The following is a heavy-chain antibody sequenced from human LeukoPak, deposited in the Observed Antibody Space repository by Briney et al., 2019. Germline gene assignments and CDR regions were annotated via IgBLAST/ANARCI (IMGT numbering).Heavy chain of an antibody. V-gene: IGHV3-33*01. D-gene: IGHD3-22*01. CDR1: GFTFSSYG. Sequence: PGWSLRLSCAESGFTFSSYGMHWVRQAPGKGLEGVAVICYDGSNKYYPDSVQGRFTISRDNSKNTLYLQVNSLRAEDTAVYYCARDISMSGWYIDLWGRGTLVTVSS. J-gene: IGHJ2*01. CDR3: ARDISMSGWYIDL. CDR2: ICYDGSNK.